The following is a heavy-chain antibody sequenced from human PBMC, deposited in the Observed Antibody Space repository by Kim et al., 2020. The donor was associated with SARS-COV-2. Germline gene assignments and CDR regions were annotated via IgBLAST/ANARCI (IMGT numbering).Heavy chain of an antibody. CDR3: ARGSGWYLDHYYAMDV. J-gene: IGHJ6*02. CDR1: GGSFSGYY. D-gene: IGHD6-19*01. CDR2: INHSGSS. Sequence: SETLSLTCAVYGGSFSGYYWSWIRQPPGKGLEWIGEINHSGSSNYNPSLKSRVTISIDTSKNQFSLRLNSLTAADTAIYYCARGSGWYLDHYYAMDVWGQGTTVTVSS. V-gene: IGHV4-34*01.